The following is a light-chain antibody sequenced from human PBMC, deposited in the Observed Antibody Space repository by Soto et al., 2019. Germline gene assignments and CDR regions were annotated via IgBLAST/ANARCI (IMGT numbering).Light chain of an antibody. Sequence: QPVLTQSPSASASLGASVKLTCTLSSGHSSYAIAWHQQRPEKGPRYLMKLNSDGSHSKGDGIPDRFSGSSSGAERYLTISSLQSEDEADYYCQTWGTGIQVFGGGTKLHRP. V-gene: IGLV4-69*01. CDR2: LNSDGSH. CDR3: QTWGTGIQV. CDR1: SGHSSYA. J-gene: IGLJ2*01.